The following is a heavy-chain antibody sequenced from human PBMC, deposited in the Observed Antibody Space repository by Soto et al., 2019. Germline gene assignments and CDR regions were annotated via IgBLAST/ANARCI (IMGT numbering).Heavy chain of an antibody. V-gene: IGHV3-21*01. J-gene: IGHJ3*02. Sequence: EVQLVESGGGLVKPGGSLRLSCAASGFTFSSYSMNWFRQAPGKGLEWVSSISSSSSYIYYADSVKGRCTISRDNAKNSLYLQMNSLRAADTAVYYCARALLDAFDIWGQGTMVTVSS. D-gene: IGHD3-10*01. CDR3: ARALLDAFDI. CDR2: ISSSSSYI. CDR1: GFTFSSYS.